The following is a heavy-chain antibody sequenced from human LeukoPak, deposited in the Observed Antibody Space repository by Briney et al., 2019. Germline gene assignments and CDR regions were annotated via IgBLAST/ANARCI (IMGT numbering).Heavy chain of an antibody. CDR2: IYYSGST. V-gene: IGHV4-59*01. CDR1: GGSISSYY. D-gene: IGHD2-15*01. J-gene: IGHJ4*02. Sequence: SETLSLTCTVSGGSISSYYWSWIRQPPGKGLEWIGYIYYSGSTNYNPSLKSRVTISVDTSKNQFSLKLSSVTAADTAVYYCARGFGYCSGGSCGRPFDYWGQGTLVTVSS. CDR3: ARGFGYCSGGSCGRPFDY.